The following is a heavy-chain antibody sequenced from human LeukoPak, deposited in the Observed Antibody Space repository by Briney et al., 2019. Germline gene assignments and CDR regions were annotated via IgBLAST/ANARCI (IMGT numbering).Heavy chain of an antibody. D-gene: IGHD4-11*01. Sequence: SETLSLTCSVSGGSISSSSYYWGWGRQPPGNGLEWIVNIFNDGNTYYNPSLKSRVTISVDTSKNQFSLKLSSVTVADTGVYYCARGTTVTGVYYYYYMDVWGKGTTVTVSS. CDR2: IFNDGNT. J-gene: IGHJ6*03. CDR3: ARGTTVTGVYYYYYMDV. CDR1: GGSISSSSYY. V-gene: IGHV4-39*07.